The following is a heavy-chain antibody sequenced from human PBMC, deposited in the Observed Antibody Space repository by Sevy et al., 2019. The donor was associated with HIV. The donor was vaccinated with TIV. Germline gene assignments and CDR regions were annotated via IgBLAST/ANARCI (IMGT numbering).Heavy chain of an antibody. D-gene: IGHD3-3*01. Sequence: SETLSLTCTVSGGSISSSSYYWGWIRQPPGKGLEWIGSIYYSGSTYYNPSLKSRVTISVDTSKNQFSLKLSSVTAADTAVYYCARHVLGILEWTRRVFWFDPWGQGTLVTVSS. J-gene: IGHJ5*02. CDR1: GGSISSSSYY. V-gene: IGHV4-39*01. CDR2: IYYSGST. CDR3: ARHVLGILEWTRRVFWFDP.